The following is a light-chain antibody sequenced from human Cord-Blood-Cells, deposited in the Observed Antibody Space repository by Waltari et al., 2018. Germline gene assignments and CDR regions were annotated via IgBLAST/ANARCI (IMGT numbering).Light chain of an antibody. CDR3: SSYTSSSTVV. CDR1: RSDAGGSNY. CDR2: DVS. V-gene: IGLV2-14*01. Sequence: QSALTQPASVSGSPGQSITISCTGTRSDAGGSNYVSWYQQHPGKAPKLMIYDVSNRPSGVSNRFSGSKSGNTASLTISGLQAEDEADYYCSSYTSSSTVVFGGGTKLTVL. J-gene: IGLJ2*01.